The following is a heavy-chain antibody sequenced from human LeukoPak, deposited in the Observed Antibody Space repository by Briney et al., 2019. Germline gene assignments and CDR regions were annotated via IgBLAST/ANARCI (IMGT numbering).Heavy chain of an antibody. CDR2: IYSGGST. D-gene: IGHD3-16*01. CDR1: GFTVSSNY. J-gene: IGHJ3*02. CDR3: ASVGFVSGTNDAFDI. V-gene: IGHV3-66*01. Sequence: GGSLRLSCAASGFTVSSNYMSWVRQAPGKGLEWVSVIYSGGSTYYADSVKGRFTISRDNSKNTLYLQMNSLRAEDTAVYYCASVGFVSGTNDAFDIWGQGTMVTVSS.